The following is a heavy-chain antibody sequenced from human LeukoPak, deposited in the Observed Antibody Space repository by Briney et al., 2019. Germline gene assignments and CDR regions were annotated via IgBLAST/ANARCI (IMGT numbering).Heavy chain of an antibody. D-gene: IGHD6-13*01. CDR3: AKERVVAAALGSFDY. V-gene: IGHV3-30*18. CDR2: ISYDGSNK. J-gene: IGHJ4*02. CDR1: GLTFSSYG. Sequence: GGSLRLSCAASGLTFSSYGMHWVRQAPGKGLEWVAVISYDGSNKYNAGSGKGRFTISRDNSKNTLYLQMNSLRAEDTAVYCCAKERVVAAALGSFDYWGQGTLVTVSS.